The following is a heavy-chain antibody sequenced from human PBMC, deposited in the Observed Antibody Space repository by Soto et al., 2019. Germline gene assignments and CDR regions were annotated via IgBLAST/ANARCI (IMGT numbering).Heavy chain of an antibody. CDR3: ARGFGGATSFDY. CDR1: GGSVSSGSYY. V-gene: IGHV4-61*01. Sequence: QVQLQESGPGLVKPSETLSLTCTVSGGSVSSGSYYWSWIRQPPGKGLEWIGYIYYSGSTNYNPSLKSRVTISVDTSKNQFSLKLSSVTAADTAVYYCARGFGGATSFDYWGQGTLVTVSS. CDR2: IYYSGST. D-gene: IGHD1-26*01. J-gene: IGHJ4*02.